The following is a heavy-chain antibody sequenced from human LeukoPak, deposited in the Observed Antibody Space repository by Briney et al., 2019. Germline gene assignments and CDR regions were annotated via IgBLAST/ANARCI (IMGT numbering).Heavy chain of an antibody. J-gene: IGHJ4*02. D-gene: IGHD3-10*01. CDR3: AKKDGSGSYYLPFFDY. Sequence: GGSLRLSCAASGFTFSRHAMSWVRQAPGKGLEWVSAISGSGDSTYYADSVKGRFTSSRDSSKNTLYLQMNSLRAEDTAVYYCAKKDGSGSYYLPFFDYWGQGTLVTVCS. CDR2: ISGSGDST. CDR1: GFTFSRHA. V-gene: IGHV3-23*01.